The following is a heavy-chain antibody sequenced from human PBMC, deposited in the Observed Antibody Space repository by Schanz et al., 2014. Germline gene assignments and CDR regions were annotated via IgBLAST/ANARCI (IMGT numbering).Heavy chain of an antibody. V-gene: IGHV3-23*01. D-gene: IGHD3-9*01. Sequence: EMQLLESGGGLAQPGGSLRLSCAASGFTLSNYAMSWVRQAPGKGLEWVSALSQGGGGTDYADSVWGRFTISSDSSKNTQYLQMSSLQGDDTAVYYCAKAADWPVSRIDPCGQGTLVTVSS. CDR1: GFTLSNYA. CDR2: LSQGGGGT. CDR3: AKAADWPVSRIDP. J-gene: IGHJ5*02.